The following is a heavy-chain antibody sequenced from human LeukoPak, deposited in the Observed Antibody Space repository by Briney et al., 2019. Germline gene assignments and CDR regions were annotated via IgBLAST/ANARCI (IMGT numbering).Heavy chain of an antibody. CDR3: ANRGYSSGWPFDY. Sequence: GGSLRLSCAASGFTFSSYAMSWVRQAPGKGLEWVSAISGSGGSTYYADSVKGRFTISRDNSKNTLYLQMNSLRAEDTAVYYCANRGYSSGWPFDYWGQGTLVTVSS. CDR1: GFTFSSYA. V-gene: IGHV3-23*01. J-gene: IGHJ4*02. CDR2: ISGSGGST. D-gene: IGHD6-19*01.